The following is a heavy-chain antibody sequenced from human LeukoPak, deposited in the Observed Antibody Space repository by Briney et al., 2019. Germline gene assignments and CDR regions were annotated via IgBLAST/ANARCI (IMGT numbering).Heavy chain of an antibody. V-gene: IGHV4-39*01. CDR1: GDSISSSTYY. D-gene: IGHD3-10*01. CDR2: ISYGGSTYYHPST. Sequence: SETLSLTCTVSGDSISSSTYYWGWIRQPPGKGLEWIGSISYGGSTYYHPSTYYNPSLKSRVTLSVDTSKNQFSLQLTSVTAAETALYYCARHIRVHYAFEIWGQGTMVTVSS. J-gene: IGHJ3*02. CDR3: ARHIRVHYAFEI.